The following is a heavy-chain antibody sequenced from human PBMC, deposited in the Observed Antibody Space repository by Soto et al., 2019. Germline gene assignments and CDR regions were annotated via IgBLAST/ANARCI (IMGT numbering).Heavy chain of an antibody. V-gene: IGHV3-7*01. Sequence: EVQLVESGEGLVQPGGSLRVSCAASGFTFSAYWMSWVRQAPGKGLELVANIKQDGSEKYYVDSVKGRFSISRDNAKNSLDLQMNSLRPEDTAMYYCARELTGVRGVNGYMDVWGKGTTVIVSS. D-gene: IGHD3-10*01. CDR3: ARELTGVRGVNGYMDV. CDR2: IKQDGSEK. J-gene: IGHJ6*03. CDR1: GFTFSAYW.